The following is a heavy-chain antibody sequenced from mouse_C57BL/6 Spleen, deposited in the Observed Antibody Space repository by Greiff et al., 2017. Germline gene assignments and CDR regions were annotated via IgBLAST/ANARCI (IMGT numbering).Heavy chain of an antibody. J-gene: IGHJ3*01. V-gene: IGHV1-26*01. D-gene: IGHD1-1*01. Sequence: EVQLQQSGPELVKPGASVKISCKASGYTFTDYYMNWVKQSHGKSLEWIGDINPNNGGTSYNQKFKGKDTLTVDKSSSTAYMELRSLTSEDSAVYYCARDTTVPWFAYWGQGTLVTVSA. CDR2: INPNNGGT. CDR1: GYTFTDYY. CDR3: ARDTTVPWFAY.